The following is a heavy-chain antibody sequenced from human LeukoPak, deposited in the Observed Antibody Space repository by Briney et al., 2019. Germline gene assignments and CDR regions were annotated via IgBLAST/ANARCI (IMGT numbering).Heavy chain of an antibody. CDR3: AGQNWAYDGFDV. V-gene: IGHV3-30*01. CDR2: ISYDGSNK. J-gene: IGHJ3*01. Sequence: GGSLRLSCAASGFTFSSYAMNCVRQAPGEGLEWVAIISYDGSNKYYADSVKGRFTISRDKSKNTVDLQMNSLGADDTAVYFCAGQNWAYDGFDVWGQGTMVTVSS. D-gene: IGHD7-27*01. CDR1: GFTFSSYA.